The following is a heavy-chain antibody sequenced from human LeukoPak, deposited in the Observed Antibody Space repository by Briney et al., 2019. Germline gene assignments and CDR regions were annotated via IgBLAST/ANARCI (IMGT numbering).Heavy chain of an antibody. J-gene: IGHJ6*03. D-gene: IGHD3-10*01. V-gene: IGHV3-48*03. CDR3: AKGPKPVAISMVRGVRSYYYYMDV. CDR1: GFTFSSYE. CDR2: ISSSGSTI. Sequence: GGSLRLSCAASGFTFSSYEMNWVRQAPGKGLEWVSYISSSGSTIYYADSVKGRFTISRDNAKNSLYLQMNSLRAEDTAVYYCAKGPKPVAISMVRGVRSYYYYMDVWGKGTTVTISS.